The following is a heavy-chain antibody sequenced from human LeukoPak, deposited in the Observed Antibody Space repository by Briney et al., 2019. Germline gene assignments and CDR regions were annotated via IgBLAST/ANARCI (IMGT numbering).Heavy chain of an antibody. J-gene: IGHJ4*02. CDR3: AKDSSDWTFDY. V-gene: IGHV3-72*01. Sequence: PGGSLRLSCAASGFIFSDYYMDWVRQAPGKGLEWVGRTKTKADSYITEYAASVKGRFTISRDDSMNSLYLQMNSLKTEDTAVYYCAKDSSDWTFDYWGQGTLVSVST. CDR1: GFIFSDYY. CDR2: TKTKADSYIT. D-gene: IGHD6-25*01.